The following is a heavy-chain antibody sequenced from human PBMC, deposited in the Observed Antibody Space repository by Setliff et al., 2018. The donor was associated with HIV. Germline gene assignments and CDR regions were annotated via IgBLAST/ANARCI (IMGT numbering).Heavy chain of an antibody. CDR3: ARSKTFYDFWGGYYTHGAFKI. J-gene: IGHJ3*02. CDR2: INHSGST. D-gene: IGHD3-3*01. V-gene: IGHV4-34*01. CDR1: GGSLNDYY. Sequence: PSETLSLTCAVYGGSLNDYYWSWIRLPPGKGLEWIGEINHSGSTNYNPSLKGRVTISVDTSKNQFSLNLTSVTAADTAVYYCARSKTFYDFWGGYYTHGAFKIWGLGTMVTVSS.